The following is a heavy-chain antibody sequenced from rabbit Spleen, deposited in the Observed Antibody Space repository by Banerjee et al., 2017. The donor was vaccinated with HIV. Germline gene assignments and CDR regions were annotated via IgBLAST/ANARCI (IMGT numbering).Heavy chain of an antibody. CDR3: ARDAAGREDFNL. J-gene: IGHJ4*01. CDR1: GFSFSNKAV. V-gene: IGHV1S45*01. D-gene: IGHD4-2*01. Sequence: QEQLVESGGGLVKPEGSLKLSCTASGFSFSNKAVMCWVRQAPGKGLEWIACIDITTRGSIHYASWAKGRFTVSKTSSTTVTLQMTSLTAADTGIYFCARDAAGREDFNLWGPGTLVTVS. CDR2: IDITTRGSI.